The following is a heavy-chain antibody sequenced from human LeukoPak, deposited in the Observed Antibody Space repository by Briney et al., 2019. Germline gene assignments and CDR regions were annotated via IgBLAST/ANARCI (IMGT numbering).Heavy chain of an antibody. CDR1: GYRFTRYW. Sequence: GESLKISCKASGYRFTRYWIRWGRQMPGKGLEWMGIIDPSDSETRYTPSFQGQVTILVDKSLTTADLQWNSLKASDTAMYYCARQTAMGRSGDYWGQGTLVTVSS. J-gene: IGHJ4*02. CDR3: ARQTAMGRSGDY. D-gene: IGHD5-18*01. CDR2: IDPSDSET. V-gene: IGHV5-51*01.